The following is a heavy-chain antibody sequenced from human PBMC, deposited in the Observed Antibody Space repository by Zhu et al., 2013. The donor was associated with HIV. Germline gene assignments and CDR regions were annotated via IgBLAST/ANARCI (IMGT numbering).Heavy chain of an antibody. D-gene: IGHD2-2*01. V-gene: IGHV1-69*01. CDR1: GGTFSSYA. CDR3: ARVLGYCSSTSCHLAGMDV. CDR2: IIPIFGTA. Sequence: QVQLVQSGAEVKKPGSSVKVSCKASGGTFSSYAISWVRQAPGQGLEWMGGIIPIFGTANYAQKFQGRVTITADESTSTAYMELSSLRSEDTAVYYCARVLGYCSSTSCHLAGMDVWGQGTTVTVSS. J-gene: IGHJ6*02.